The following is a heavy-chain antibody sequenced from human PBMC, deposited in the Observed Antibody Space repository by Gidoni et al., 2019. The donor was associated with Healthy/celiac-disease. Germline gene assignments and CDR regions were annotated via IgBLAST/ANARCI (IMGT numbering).Heavy chain of an antibody. CDR3: TPIAYDSSGYYYGDY. CDR1: GFTFSNAW. J-gene: IGHJ4*02. Sequence: EVQLVDSGGGLVKPGGSLRLSCAASGFTFSNAWMRWVRQAPGKGLGWVGRIKSKTDGETTDYAAPVQGRFTITRNDSKNTLYLQMNSLKAEDTAVYYCTPIAYDSSGYYYGDYWGQGTLVTVSS. D-gene: IGHD3-22*01. V-gene: IGHV3-15*01. CDR2: IKSKTDGETT.